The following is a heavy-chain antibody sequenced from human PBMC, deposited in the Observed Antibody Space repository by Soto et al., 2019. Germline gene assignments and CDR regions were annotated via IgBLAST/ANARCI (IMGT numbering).Heavy chain of an antibody. CDR3: ARGADIVVVPAAMGFDY. Sequence: QVQLLESGGGVVQPGRSLRLSCAASGFTFSSYGMHWVRQAPGTGLERVAVIWYDGSNKYYAESVKGRFTISRDNSKNTMSLQMNSLRAEDTAVYYCARGADIVVVPAAMGFDYWGQGTLVTVSS. CDR2: IWYDGSNK. J-gene: IGHJ4*02. V-gene: IGHV3-33*01. D-gene: IGHD2-2*01. CDR1: GFTFSSYG.